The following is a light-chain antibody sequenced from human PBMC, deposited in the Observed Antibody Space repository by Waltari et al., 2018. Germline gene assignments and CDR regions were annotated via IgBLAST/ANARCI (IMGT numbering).Light chain of an antibody. CDR1: QCVSSSY. CDR2: GAS. Sequence: EIVLTQSPGTLSLSPGERATLSCRASQCVSSSYLAWYQQKPGQAPTLLIYGASSRATGIPDRFSGGGSVTDFTLTISRLEPEDFAVYYCQQYGSSPKTFGQGTKVEIK. J-gene: IGKJ1*01. V-gene: IGKV3-20*01. CDR3: QQYGSSPKT.